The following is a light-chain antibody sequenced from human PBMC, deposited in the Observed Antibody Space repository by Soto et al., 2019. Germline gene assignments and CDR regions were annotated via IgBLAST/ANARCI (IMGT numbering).Light chain of an antibody. CDR2: AAS. J-gene: IGKJ1*01. V-gene: IGKV1-39*01. CDR3: QQSYSRT. Sequence: DIQMTPSPSSLSASVGDRVTITCRASQSISSYLNWYQQKPGKAPKLLIYAASSLQSGVPSRFSGSGSGTDFTLTISSLQPEDFATYYCQQSYSRTFGQGTKVDIK. CDR1: QSISSY.